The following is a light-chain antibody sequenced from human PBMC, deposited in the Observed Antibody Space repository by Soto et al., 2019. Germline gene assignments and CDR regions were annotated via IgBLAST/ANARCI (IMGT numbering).Light chain of an antibody. V-gene: IGKV1-39*01. Sequence: DIQMTQSPSSLSASVGDRVTITCRASQSISSYLNWFQQKPGQAPKFLIYAASSLQSGVPSRFSGSGSGTGFALTISNLQPEYFATYYCQQTYSTPYTFGQGTKLEIK. CDR3: QQTYSTPYT. CDR2: AAS. CDR1: QSISSY. J-gene: IGKJ2*01.